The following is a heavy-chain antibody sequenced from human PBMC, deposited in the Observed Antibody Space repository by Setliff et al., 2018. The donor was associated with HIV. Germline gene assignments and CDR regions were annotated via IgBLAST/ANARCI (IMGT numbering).Heavy chain of an antibody. V-gene: IGHV4-61*09. D-gene: IGHD1-26*01. CDR2: FQTTGST. CDR1: GDSVSSGGYY. J-gene: IGHJ5*01. CDR3: ARTTYSGSYFNDS. Sequence: TSETLSLTCTVSGDSVSSGGYYWSWIRQPAGKGLEWIGHFQTTGSTYYNPSLKSRVTVSVDPSKNQFSLKLSSVTAADTAVYYCARTTYSGSYFNDSWGQGTLVTVSS.